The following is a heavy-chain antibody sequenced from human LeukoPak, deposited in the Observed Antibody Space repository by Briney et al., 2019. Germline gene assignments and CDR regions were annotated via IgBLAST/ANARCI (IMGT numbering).Heavy chain of an antibody. V-gene: IGHV4-59*08. CDR2: IYYSGST. CDR1: GGSISSYY. J-gene: IGHJ6*02. Sequence: KPSETLSLTCTVSGGSISSYYWSWIRQPPGKGLEWIGYIYYSGSTNYSPSLKSRVTISVDTSKNQFSLKLSSVTAADTAVYYCARLVVVPAAMHNYYYYYGMDVWGQGTTVTVSS. D-gene: IGHD2-2*01. CDR3: ARLVVVPAAMHNYYYYYGMDV.